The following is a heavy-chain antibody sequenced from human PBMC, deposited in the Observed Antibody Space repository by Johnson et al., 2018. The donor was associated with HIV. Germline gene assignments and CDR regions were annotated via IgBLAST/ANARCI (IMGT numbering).Heavy chain of an antibody. D-gene: IGHD1-26*01. CDR2: IKQDGSEK. Sequence: VQLVESGGGLVQPGGSLRVSCAASGFSFSKYWMTWVRQAPGKGLEWVANIKQDGSEKYYVDSVKGRFTISRDNAKNSLYLQMNSVRAEDTAVYYCARCGYSNYLDVVDIWGQGTMVIVSS. CDR1: GFSFSKYW. V-gene: IGHV3-7*01. J-gene: IGHJ3*02. CDR3: ARCGYSNYLDVVDI.